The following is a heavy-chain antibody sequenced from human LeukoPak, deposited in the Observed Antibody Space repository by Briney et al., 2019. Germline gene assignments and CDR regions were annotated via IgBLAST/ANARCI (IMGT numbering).Heavy chain of an antibody. J-gene: IGHJ4*02. CDR2: ISGSGVST. CDR3: ARGTGDIVALDSGFDY. V-gene: IGHV3-23*01. Sequence: GGSLRLSCAASGFRFSSYAMSWVRQAPGKGLEWVSAISGSGVSTYYADSVKGRFTVSRDNSKNTLYLQMSSLRAEDTAVYYCARGTGDIVALDSGFDYWGQGTLVTVSS. D-gene: IGHD5-12*01. CDR1: GFRFSSYA.